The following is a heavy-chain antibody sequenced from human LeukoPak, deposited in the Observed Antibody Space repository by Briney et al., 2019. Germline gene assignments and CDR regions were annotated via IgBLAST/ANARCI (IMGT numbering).Heavy chain of an antibody. CDR1: GCTFTGYY. Sequence: ASVKVSCKASGCTFTGYYMHWVRQAPGQGLEWMGRINPNSGGTNYAQKFQGRVTMTRDTSISTAYMELSRLRSDDTAVYYCARDGDGSSWLFNYWGQGTLVTVSS. CDR3: ARDGDGSSWLFNY. J-gene: IGHJ4*02. CDR2: INPNSGGT. V-gene: IGHV1-2*06. D-gene: IGHD6-13*01.